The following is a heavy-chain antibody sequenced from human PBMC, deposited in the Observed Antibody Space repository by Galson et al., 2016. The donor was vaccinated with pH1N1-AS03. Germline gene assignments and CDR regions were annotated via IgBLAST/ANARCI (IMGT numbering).Heavy chain of an antibody. J-gene: IGHJ5*02. D-gene: IGHD2-21*01. Sequence: PALVKPTQTLTLTCTFSGFSLSTRGVGVGWLRQPPGKAPEWLALLYWDDDERYSPSLKNRASLTKDTSKNQVILTMTNMDPVDPGTYYCERAGYSADFRLCVWFDPWGQGTLVTVSS. CDR3: ERAGYSADFRLCVWFDP. CDR1: GFSLSTRGVG. CDR2: LYWDDDE. V-gene: IGHV2-5*02.